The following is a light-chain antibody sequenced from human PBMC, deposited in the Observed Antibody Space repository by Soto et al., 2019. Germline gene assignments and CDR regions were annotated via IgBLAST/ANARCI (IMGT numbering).Light chain of an antibody. CDR1: SSDVGGYNY. CDR2: EVS. CDR3: SSYTSSTFYV. J-gene: IGLJ1*01. V-gene: IGLV2-14*01. Sequence: QSVLTQRASVSGSPGQSITISCTGTSSDVGGYNYVSWYQQHPGKAPKLMIYEVSNRPSGVSNRFSGSKSGNTASLTISGLQAEDEADYYCSSYTSSTFYVFGTGTKVTVL.